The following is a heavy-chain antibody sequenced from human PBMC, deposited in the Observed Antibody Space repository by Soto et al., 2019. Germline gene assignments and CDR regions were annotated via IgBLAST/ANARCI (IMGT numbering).Heavy chain of an antibody. J-gene: IGHJ5*02. D-gene: IGHD3-22*01. CDR3: ARKDKSGYFNWFDP. Sequence: GESLKISCRTSGYRFTSYWIAWVRQMPGKGLEWMGIIFPSDSDTRCSPSFQGQVTISADRSTSTVFLQWASLKASDTAVYFCARKDKSGYFNWFDPWGQGTLVTVSS. CDR1: GYRFTSYW. V-gene: IGHV5-51*01. CDR2: IFPSDSDT.